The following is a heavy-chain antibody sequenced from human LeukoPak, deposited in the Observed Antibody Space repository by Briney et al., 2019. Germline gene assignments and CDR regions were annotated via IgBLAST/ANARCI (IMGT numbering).Heavy chain of an antibody. CDR3: SRDGPSGSNMASDY. CDR1: GYTFSGHH. Sequence: GDSVKVSCKASGYTFSGHHMHWVRQAPGQGLEWMGWILPNSGGTHYGQKFQGRVTMTGDTSINTAYIELTRLTSNDTAVYYCSRDGPSGSNMASDYWGQGTLVTVSS. D-gene: IGHD1-26*01. V-gene: IGHV1-2*02. J-gene: IGHJ4*02. CDR2: ILPNSGGT.